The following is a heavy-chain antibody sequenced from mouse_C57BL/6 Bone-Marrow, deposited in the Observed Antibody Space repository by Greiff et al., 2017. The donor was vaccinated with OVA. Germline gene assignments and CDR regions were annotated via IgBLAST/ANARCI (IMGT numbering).Heavy chain of an antibody. J-gene: IGHJ1*03. D-gene: IGHD1-1*01. V-gene: IGHV14-4*01. CDR2: IDPENGDT. Sequence: VQLKESGAELVRPGASVKLSCTASGFNVKDDYMHWVKQRPEQGLEWIGWIDPENGDTEYASKFQGKATITADTSSNTAYLQLSSLTSEDTAVYYCTLLSWYFDVWGTGTTVTGSS. CDR1: GFNVKDDY. CDR3: TLLSWYFDV.